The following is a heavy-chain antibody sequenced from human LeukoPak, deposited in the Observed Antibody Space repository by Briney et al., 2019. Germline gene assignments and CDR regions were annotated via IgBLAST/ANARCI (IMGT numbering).Heavy chain of an antibody. CDR2: ISAYNGNT. D-gene: IGHD2-15*01. Sequence: ASVKVSCKASGYTLTSYGISWVRQAPGQGLEWMGWISAYNGNTNYAQKLQGRVTMTTDTSTSTAYMELRSLRSDDTAVYYCARIRVYCSGGSCYYYYGMDVWGQGTTVTVSS. V-gene: IGHV1-18*01. J-gene: IGHJ6*02. CDR1: GYTLTSYG. CDR3: ARIRVYCSGGSCYYYYGMDV.